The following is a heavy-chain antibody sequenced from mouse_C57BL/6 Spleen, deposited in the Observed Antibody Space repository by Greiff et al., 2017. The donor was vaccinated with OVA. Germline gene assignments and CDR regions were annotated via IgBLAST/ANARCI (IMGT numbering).Heavy chain of an antibody. D-gene: IGHD4-1*01. CDR3: ARAGPLYAMDY. V-gene: IGHV1-69*01. Sequence: QVHVKQPGAELVMPGASVKLSCKASGYTFTSYWMHWVKQRPGQGLEWIGEIDPSDSYTNYNQKFKGKSTLTVDKSSSTAYMQLSSLTSEDSAVYYCARAGPLYAMDYWGQGTSVTVSS. CDR1: GYTFTSYW. J-gene: IGHJ4*01. CDR2: IDPSDSYT.